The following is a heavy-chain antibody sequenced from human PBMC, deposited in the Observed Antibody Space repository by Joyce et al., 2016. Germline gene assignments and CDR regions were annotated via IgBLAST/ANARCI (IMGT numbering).Heavy chain of an antibody. J-gene: IGHJ6*02. D-gene: IGHD5/OR15-5a*01. CDR3: ARGGLVYVYSMDV. Sequence: EVQLVESGGGLVKPGGSLKISCAASGFMFSTSSMSWFRQAPGKGLEWVSAISGDRRFIFHADSVRGRFTVSRDNAENSLYLQMKSLRVEDTAVYFCARGGLVYVYSMDVWGQGTTVIVSS. V-gene: IGHV3-21*02. CDR2: ISGDRRFI. CDR1: GFMFSTSS.